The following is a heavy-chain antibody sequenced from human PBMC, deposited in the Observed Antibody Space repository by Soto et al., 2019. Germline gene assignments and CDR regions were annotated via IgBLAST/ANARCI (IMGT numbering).Heavy chain of an antibody. CDR2: IIPIFGTA. CDR1: GGTFSSYA. CDR3: ARGYCSGGSCYPQGMDV. Sequence: ASVKVSCKASGGTFSSYAISWVRQAPGQGLEWMGGIIPIFGTANYAQKFQGRVTITADESTSTAYMELSSLRSDDTAVYYCARGYCSGGSCYPQGMDVWGQGTTVTVSS. V-gene: IGHV1-69*13. D-gene: IGHD2-15*01. J-gene: IGHJ6*02.